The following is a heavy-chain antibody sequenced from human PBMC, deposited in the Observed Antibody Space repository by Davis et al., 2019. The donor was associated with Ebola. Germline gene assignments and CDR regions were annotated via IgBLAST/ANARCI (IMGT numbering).Heavy chain of an antibody. D-gene: IGHD3-22*01. CDR1: GGSISSYY. J-gene: IGHJ4*02. Sequence: SETLSLTCTVSGGSISSYYWSWIRQPPGKGLEWIGYIYYSGSTNYNPSLKSQVTISVDTSKNQFSLKLSSVTAADTAVYYCARVAYYYDSSGYSRGGFDYWGQGTLVTVSS. CDR3: ARVAYYYDSSGYSRGGFDY. V-gene: IGHV4-59*01. CDR2: IYYSGST.